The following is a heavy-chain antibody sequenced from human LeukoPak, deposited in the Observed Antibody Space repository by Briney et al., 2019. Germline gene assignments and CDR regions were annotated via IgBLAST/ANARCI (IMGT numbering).Heavy chain of an antibody. CDR2: IYYSGST. CDR1: GGSISSSSHY. Sequence: SETLSLTCTVSGGSISSSSHYWGWIRQPPGKGLEWIGSIYYSGSTYYNPSRKSRVTISVDTSKNQFSLKLSSVTAADTAVYYCAREGNDYSNYPLWYYYCYMDVWGKGTTVTVSS. V-gene: IGHV4-39*07. D-gene: IGHD4-11*01. J-gene: IGHJ6*03. CDR3: AREGNDYSNYPLWYYYCYMDV.